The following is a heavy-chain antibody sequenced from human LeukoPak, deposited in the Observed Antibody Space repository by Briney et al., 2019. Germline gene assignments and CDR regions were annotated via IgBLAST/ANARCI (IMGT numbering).Heavy chain of an antibody. J-gene: IGHJ4*02. Sequence: GGSLRLSCAASGFTFNIYAMHWVRQAPGRGLEYVSVISSNGGTTYYANSVKGRFTISRDNSKNTLYLQMGGLKPEDMAVYYCAREGLGGYVGPYFDYWGQGTLVTVSS. D-gene: IGHD3-16*01. CDR1: GFTFNIYA. CDR3: AREGLGGYVGPYFDY. V-gene: IGHV3-64*01. CDR2: ISSNGGTT.